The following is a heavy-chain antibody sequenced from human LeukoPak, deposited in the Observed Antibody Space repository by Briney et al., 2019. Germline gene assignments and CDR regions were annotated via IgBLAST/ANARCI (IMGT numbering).Heavy chain of an antibody. D-gene: IGHD2-21*01. V-gene: IGHV1-2*02. CDR3: AVAPGDY. Sequence: ASVKVSCKASGYTFTGYYMHWGRQAPGQGLEWMGWINPNTGDTNYAQKFQGRVTMTRDTSITTVYMEISRLTSDDTALFYCAVAPGDYWGQGTLVTLSS. CDR2: INPNTGDT. J-gene: IGHJ4*02. CDR1: GYTFTGYY.